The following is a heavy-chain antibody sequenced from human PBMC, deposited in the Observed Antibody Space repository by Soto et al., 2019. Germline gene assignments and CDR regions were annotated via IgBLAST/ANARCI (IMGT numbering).Heavy chain of an antibody. CDR2: IIPIFGTA. CDR1: GGTFSSYA. V-gene: IGHV1-69*13. Sequence: EASVKVSCKASGGTFSSYAISWVRQAPGQGLEWMGGIIPIFGTANYAQKFQGRVTITADESTSTAYMELSSLRSEDTAVYYCARWAHNSDIVVVVAAMDGMDVWGQGTTVTVSS. CDR3: ARWAHNSDIVVVVAAMDGMDV. D-gene: IGHD2-15*01. J-gene: IGHJ6*02.